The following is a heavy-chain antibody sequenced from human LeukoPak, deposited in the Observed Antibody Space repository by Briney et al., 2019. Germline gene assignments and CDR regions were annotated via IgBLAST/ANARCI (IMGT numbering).Heavy chain of an antibody. V-gene: IGHV4-61*02. CDR2: IYASGST. Sequence: SETLSLTCTVSGGSLSSGSDYWSWIRQSAGKGLEWIGRIYASGSTNYNPSLKSRVTISVDTTKNQFSLKLTSVTATDTAVYYCVRHAALGPFDYWGQGTLVTVSS. CDR1: GGSLSSGSDY. CDR3: VRHAALGPFDY. J-gene: IGHJ4*02. D-gene: IGHD7-27*01.